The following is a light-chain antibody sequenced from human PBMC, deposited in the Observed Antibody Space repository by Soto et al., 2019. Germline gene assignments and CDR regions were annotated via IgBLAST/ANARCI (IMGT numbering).Light chain of an antibody. CDR2: SDN. CDR1: SSNIGSNT. CDR3: AAWDDSLNGGV. Sequence: QSVLTQPHSASGTPGRRVTISFSGSSSNIGSNTVNWYQQLPGTAAKVLIYSDNQRPSGVHDRFAGSKCGTSASLAISGLQSDDEGEYYCAAWDDSLNGGVCGGGTKDTVL. J-gene: IGLJ3*02. V-gene: IGLV1-44*01.